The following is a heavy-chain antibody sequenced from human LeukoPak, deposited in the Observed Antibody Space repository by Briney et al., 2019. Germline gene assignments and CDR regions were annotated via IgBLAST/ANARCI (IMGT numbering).Heavy chain of an antibody. CDR1: GYTFTSYY. D-gene: IGHD3-22*01. CDR2: INPSGGST. J-gene: IGHJ4*02. Sequence: GASVKVSCKASGYTFTSYYMHWVRQAPGQGLEWMGIINPSGGSTSYAQKFQGRVTMTRDTSTSTVYMELSSLRSEDKAVYYCARAPLPHIGVVITFDYWGQGTLVTVSS. V-gene: IGHV1-46*01. CDR3: ARAPLPHIGVVITFDY.